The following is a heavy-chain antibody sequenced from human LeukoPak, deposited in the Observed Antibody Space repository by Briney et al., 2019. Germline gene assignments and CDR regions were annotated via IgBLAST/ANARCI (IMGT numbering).Heavy chain of an antibody. V-gene: IGHV4-34*01. D-gene: IGHD6-19*01. J-gene: IGHJ1*01. Sequence: PSETLSLTCAVYGGSFSGYYWSWIRQPPGKGLEWIGEINHSGSTNYNPSLKSRVTISVDTSKNQFSLKLSSVTAADTAVYYCARSPSGWSAFQHWGQGTLVTVSS. CDR2: INHSGST. CDR3: ARSPSGWSAFQH. CDR1: GGSFSGYY.